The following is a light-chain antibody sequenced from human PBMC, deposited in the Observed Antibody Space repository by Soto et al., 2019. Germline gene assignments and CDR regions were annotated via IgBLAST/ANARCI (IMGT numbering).Light chain of an antibody. J-gene: IGKJ1*01. CDR3: QQYGSSPGT. Sequence: MVFTHCPFNLSLPPKERATLSCRNSQSVASNYLARYQQKPGQAPRLLIYGASSRATGIPDRFSGSGSGTDFTLTISRVEPEDFAVYYCQQYGSSPGTFGQGTKVDIK. V-gene: IGKV3-20*01. CDR2: GAS. CDR1: QSVASNY.